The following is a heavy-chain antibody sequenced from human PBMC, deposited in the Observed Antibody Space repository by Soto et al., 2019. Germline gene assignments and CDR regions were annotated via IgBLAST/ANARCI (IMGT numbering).Heavy chain of an antibody. Sequence: QITLKESGPTLVNPTQTLTLTCTFSGFSLSTSGVGVGWIRQPPGKALEWLALIYWDDDKRYSPSLKSRLTITKDTSKNPVVLTMTNMDPVDTATYYCARRYIWGSYRYNYFDYWGQGTLVTVSS. CDR2: IYWDDDK. CDR3: ARRYIWGSYRYNYFDY. V-gene: IGHV2-5*02. D-gene: IGHD3-16*02. J-gene: IGHJ4*02. CDR1: GFSLSTSGVG.